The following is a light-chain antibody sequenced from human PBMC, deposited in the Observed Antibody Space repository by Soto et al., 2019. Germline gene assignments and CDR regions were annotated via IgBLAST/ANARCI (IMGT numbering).Light chain of an antibody. CDR2: GVT. V-gene: IGLV2-14*03. CDR3: SSYTSSTTPI. J-gene: IGLJ2*01. CDR1: RSDIGAYGY. Sequence: QSVLTQPASVSGSPGQSITISCTGTRSDIGAYGYVSWYQQHPGKAPKLMIYGVTDRPSGVSNRFSGSKSGNTASLTISGLRAEDEADYYCSSYTSSTTPIFGGGTKLTVL.